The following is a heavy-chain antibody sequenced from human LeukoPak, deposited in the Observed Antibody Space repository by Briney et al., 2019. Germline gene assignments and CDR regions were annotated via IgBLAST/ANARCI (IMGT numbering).Heavy chain of an antibody. CDR1: GFTFSSYG. V-gene: IGHV3-23*01. Sequence: GGSLRLSCAASGFTFSSYGMSWVRQAPGKGLEWVSGISGSGGSTYYADSVKGRFTIYRDNSKNTLYLQMNTLRAEDTAVYYCAKDLSGSPFFDYWGQGTLVTVSS. J-gene: IGHJ4*02. CDR2: ISGSGGST. D-gene: IGHD3-3*01. CDR3: AKDLSGSPFFDY.